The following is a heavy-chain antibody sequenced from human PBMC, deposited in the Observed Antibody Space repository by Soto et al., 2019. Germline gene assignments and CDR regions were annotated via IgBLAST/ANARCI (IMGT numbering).Heavy chain of an antibody. D-gene: IGHD2-15*01. J-gene: IGHJ1*01. Sequence: QLQLQESGSGLVKPSQTLSLTCAVSGGSISSGGYSWSWIRQPPGKGLEWIGYIYHSGSTYYNPSFKRRVPRPVARSTHLFSRKLSSVTAADTAVFYCARGQVVAAQHWGQGTLVTVSS. CDR1: GGSISSGGYS. V-gene: IGHV4-30-2*01. CDR2: IYHSGST. CDR3: ARGQVVAAQH.